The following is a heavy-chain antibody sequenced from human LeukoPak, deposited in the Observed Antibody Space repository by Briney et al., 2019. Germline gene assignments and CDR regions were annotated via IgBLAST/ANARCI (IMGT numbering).Heavy chain of an antibody. Sequence: GGSLRLSCAASGFTLSSYVMNWVRQAPGKGLEWVSVISGSGGSTDYADSVKGRFTISRDNSKNTLYLQMSSLRAEDTAIYYCAKGGIVATSYWGQGTLVTVSS. V-gene: IGHV3-23*01. CDR3: AKGGIVATSY. J-gene: IGHJ4*02. CDR1: GFTLSSYV. D-gene: IGHD5-12*01. CDR2: ISGSGGST.